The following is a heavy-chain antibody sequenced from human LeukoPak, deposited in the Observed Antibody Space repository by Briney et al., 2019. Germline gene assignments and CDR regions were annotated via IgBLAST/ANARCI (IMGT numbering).Heavy chain of an antibody. J-gene: IGHJ6*02. Sequence: GGSLRLSCAASGFTFSSYEMNWVRQAPGKGLEWVSFISSSGSTVNYVDSVKDRFTISRDNAKNSLYLQMDSLRAEDTAVYYCARWYCDKNICPSYDYGMDVWGQGTTVTVSS. CDR3: ARWYCDKNICPSYDYGMDV. D-gene: IGHD2/OR15-2a*01. CDR1: GFTFSSYE. CDR2: ISSSGSTV. V-gene: IGHV3-48*03.